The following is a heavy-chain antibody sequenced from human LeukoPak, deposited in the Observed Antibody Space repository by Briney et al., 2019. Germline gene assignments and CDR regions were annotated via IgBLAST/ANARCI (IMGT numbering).Heavy chain of an antibody. CDR3: ARGTTVTSYYFDY. CDR1: GFTFSDYY. CDR2: ISSSGSTI. V-gene: IGHV3-11*01. Sequence: GGSLRLSCAASGFTFSDYYMSWIRQAPGKGLEWVSYISSSGSTIYYADSVKGRFTISGDNAKNSLYLQMNSLRAEDTAVYYCARGTTVTSYYFDYWGQGTLVTVSS. D-gene: IGHD4-17*01. J-gene: IGHJ4*02.